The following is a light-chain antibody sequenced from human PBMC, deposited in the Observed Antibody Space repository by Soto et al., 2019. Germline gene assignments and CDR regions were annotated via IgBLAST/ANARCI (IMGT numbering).Light chain of an antibody. CDR3: QQYGSSPYT. CDR1: QSVSSNY. CDR2: GAS. V-gene: IGKV3-20*01. J-gene: IGKJ2*01. Sequence: IVWTQSPGTLSLSPGERATLSCRASQSVSSNYLAWYQQKPGQTPRLLIYGASSRATGIPDRFSGSGSGTDFTLTFSRLEPEDFAVYYCQQYGSSPYTFGQGTKLEIK.